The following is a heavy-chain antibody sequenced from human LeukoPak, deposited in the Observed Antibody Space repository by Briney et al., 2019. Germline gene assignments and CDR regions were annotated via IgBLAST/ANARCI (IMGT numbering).Heavy chain of an antibody. CDR1: GYTFTSYG. Sequence: ASVKVSCKASGYTFTSYGISWVRQDPGQGLQWMVWISAYNGNTNYAQKLQGRVTMTTDTSTSKAYMELRSLRSDDTAVYYCARALVGYYYGSGSYSIHAHFDYWGQGTLVTVSS. CDR2: ISAYNGNT. J-gene: IGHJ4*02. V-gene: IGHV1-18*01. CDR3: ARALVGYYYGSGSYSIHAHFDY. D-gene: IGHD3-10*01.